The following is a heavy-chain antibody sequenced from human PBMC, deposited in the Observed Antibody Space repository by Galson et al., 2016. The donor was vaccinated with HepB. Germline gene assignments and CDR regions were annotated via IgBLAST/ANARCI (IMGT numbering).Heavy chain of an antibody. D-gene: IGHD2-2*01. CDR1: GYTFTTYG. CDR3: ARDPRKIRYQLLEIYYYYYAMDV. J-gene: IGHJ6*02. CDR2: IGAYNGNT. Sequence: SVKVSCKASGYTFTTYGISWVRQAPGQGLEWMGWIGAYNGNTNYAQKLQGRVTMTTDTSTSTAYMELRSPRSDDTAVYYCARDPRKIRYQLLEIYYYYYAMDVWGQGTTVTVSS. V-gene: IGHV1-18*01.